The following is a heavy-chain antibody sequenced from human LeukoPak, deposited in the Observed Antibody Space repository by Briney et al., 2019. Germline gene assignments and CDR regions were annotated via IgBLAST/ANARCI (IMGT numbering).Heavy chain of an antibody. CDR3: ARVWANSGNYYGEDY. V-gene: IGHV3-53*01. J-gene: IGHJ4*02. D-gene: IGHD1-26*01. CDR1: GFTVSSNY. CDR2: IYSGGST. Sequence: AGVSLRLSCAASGFTVSSNYMSWVRQALGKGLEWVSVIYSGGSTYYADSVKGRFTISRDNSKNTLYLQMNSLRAEDTAVYYCARVWANSGNYYGEDYWGQGTLVTVSS.